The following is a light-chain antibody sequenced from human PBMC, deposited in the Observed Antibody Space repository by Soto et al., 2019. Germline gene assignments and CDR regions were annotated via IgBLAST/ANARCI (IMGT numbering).Light chain of an antibody. Sequence: QSALTQPPSVSGSPGQSITISCTGLSSDVGGYNRVSWYQQRPGTAPKLMIYEVSNRPSGVPDRFSGSKSGDTASLTISGLQAEDEADYYCLLYISSSSWVFGGGTKLTVL. CDR1: SSDVGGYNR. CDR2: EVS. V-gene: IGLV2-18*01. CDR3: LLYISSSSWV. J-gene: IGLJ3*02.